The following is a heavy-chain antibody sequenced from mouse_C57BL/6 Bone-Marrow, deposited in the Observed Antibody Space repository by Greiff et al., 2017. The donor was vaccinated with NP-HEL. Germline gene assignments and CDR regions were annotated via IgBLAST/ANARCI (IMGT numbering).Heavy chain of an antibody. CDR2: FHPYNDDT. D-gene: IGHD2-1*01. Sequence: PLQQSGAELVKPGASVKMSCKASGYTFTTYPIEWVKQNHGKSLEWIGNFHPYNDDTEYNEKFKNKATLTVEKSSSTVYLELSRLTSDDSSVYYCARGGNYWYYFDYWGQGTTLTVSS. CDR3: ARGGNYWYYFDY. CDR1: GYTFTTYP. V-gene: IGHV1-47*01. J-gene: IGHJ2*01.